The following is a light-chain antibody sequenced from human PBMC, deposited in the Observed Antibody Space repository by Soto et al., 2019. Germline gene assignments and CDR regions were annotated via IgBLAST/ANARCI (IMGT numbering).Light chain of an antibody. CDR2: DVS. V-gene: IGLV2-14*01. J-gene: IGLJ2*01. CDR3: NSFTSSSTLVV. CDR1: STDVGGYNY. Sequence: QSVLTRPASVSGSPGQSITISCTGTSTDVGGYNYVSWYQQHPGKAPKLMIYDVSNRPSGVSNRFSGSKSGNTASLTISGLQAEDEADYYCNSFTSSSTLVVFGGGTQLTVL.